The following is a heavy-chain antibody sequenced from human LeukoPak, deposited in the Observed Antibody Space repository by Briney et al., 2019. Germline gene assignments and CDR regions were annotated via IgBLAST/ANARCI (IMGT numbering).Heavy chain of an antibody. CDR1: GYTFTSYG. CDR2: ISAYNGNT. Sequence: GASVKVSCKASGYTFTSYGISWVRQAPGQGLEWMGWISAYNGNTNYAQKLQGRVTMTTDTSTSTAYMELRSLRSDDTAVYYCARDPNVLLWFGELSPGGATPPNWFDPWGQGTLVTVSS. D-gene: IGHD3-10*01. CDR3: ARDPNVLLWFGELSPGGATPPNWFDP. V-gene: IGHV1-18*01. J-gene: IGHJ5*02.